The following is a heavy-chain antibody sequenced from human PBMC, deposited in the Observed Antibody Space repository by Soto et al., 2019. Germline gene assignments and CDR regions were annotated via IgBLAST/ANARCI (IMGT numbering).Heavy chain of an antibody. J-gene: IGHJ4*02. CDR2: ISAHNGDT. V-gene: IGHV1-18*01. D-gene: IGHD3-22*01. Sequence: ASVKVSCKASGYTFTSYGISWVRQAPGQGLEWVGWISAHNGDTRYAQNLQGRITMTTDTFTNTAYMELTSLTSDDTAVYYCTRDWSRYYDSSGLMWFYWGQGTLVTVSS. CDR1: GYTFTSYG. CDR3: TRDWSRYYDSSGLMWFY.